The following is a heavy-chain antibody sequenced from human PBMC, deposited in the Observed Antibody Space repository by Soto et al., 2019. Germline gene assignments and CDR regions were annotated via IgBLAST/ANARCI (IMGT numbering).Heavy chain of an antibody. CDR2: IYHSGTA. Sequence: SETLSLTCAVSGDSISSGYYWAWIRQPPGKGLEWIGSIYHSGTAYYNPSLKSRVIISIDTSRNQFSLKLTSVTAADTAVYFCARLVYDTRLNYMYFDFRGPRTPVTVSS. D-gene: IGHD3-10*01. J-gene: IGHJ4*02. CDR1: GDSISSGYY. CDR3: ARLVYDTRLNYMYFDF. V-gene: IGHV4-38-2*01.